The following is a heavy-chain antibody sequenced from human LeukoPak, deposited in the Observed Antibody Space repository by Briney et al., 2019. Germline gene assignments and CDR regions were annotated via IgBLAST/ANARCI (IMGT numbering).Heavy chain of an antibody. CDR2: IYHSGST. CDR3: ARVSPNTVTTLQYFDY. D-gene: IGHD4-17*01. CDR1: GYSISSGYY. J-gene: IGHJ4*02. V-gene: IGHV4-38-2*02. Sequence: PSETPSLTCTVSGYSISSGYYWGWIRQPPGKGLEWIGSIYHSGSTNYNPSLKSRVTISVDTSKNQFSLKLSSVTAADTAVYYCARVSPNTVTTLQYFDYWGQGTLVTVSS.